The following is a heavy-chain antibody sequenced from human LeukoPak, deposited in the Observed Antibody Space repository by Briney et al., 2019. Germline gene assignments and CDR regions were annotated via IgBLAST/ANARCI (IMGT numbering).Heavy chain of an antibody. J-gene: IGHJ4*02. D-gene: IGHD5-18*01. CDR2: ISDSGRGT. V-gene: IGHV3-23*01. Sequence: PGGSLSLSCVASGFMFSDFAMSWVRQAPGKGLEWVSGISDSGRGTYYRDSVKGRCIISRDNSNKTVYLQLNNLRVEDTAVYFCVRHDSFIPYWGQGMLVTVSS. CDR3: VRHDSFIPY. CDR1: GFMFSDFA.